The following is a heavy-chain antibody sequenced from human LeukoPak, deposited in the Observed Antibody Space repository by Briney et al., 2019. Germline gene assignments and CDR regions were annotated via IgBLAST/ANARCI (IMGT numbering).Heavy chain of an antibody. J-gene: IGHJ5*02. CDR3: ARPYYYDSRIDP. D-gene: IGHD3-22*01. V-gene: IGHV4-30-4*01. CDR1: GGSISNGDYY. Sequence: SQTLSLTCTVSGGSISNGDYYWSWIRQPPGKGLEWIAYMYYSGSTYYNPSLKSRVTMSADTSKNQLSLKLSSVTAADTAVYYCARPYYYDSRIDPWGQGILVTVSS. CDR2: MYYSGST.